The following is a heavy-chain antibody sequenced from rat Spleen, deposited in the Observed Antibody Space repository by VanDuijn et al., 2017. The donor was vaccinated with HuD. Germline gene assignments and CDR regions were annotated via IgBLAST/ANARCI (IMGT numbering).Heavy chain of an antibody. CDR2: MRYDGDT. Sequence: QVQLKVSGPGLVQPSQTLFLTCTVSGFSLTGNNVHWVRQPPGKGLEWMGRMRYDGDTSYNSALKSRLSVSRDTSKNQVFLKMNSLQTDDTAIYYCTRAIAADYVMAAWGQGASVTVSS. D-gene: IGHD1-2*01. J-gene: IGHJ4*01. CDR1: GFSLTGNN. V-gene: IGHV2-63*01. CDR3: TRAIAADYVMAA.